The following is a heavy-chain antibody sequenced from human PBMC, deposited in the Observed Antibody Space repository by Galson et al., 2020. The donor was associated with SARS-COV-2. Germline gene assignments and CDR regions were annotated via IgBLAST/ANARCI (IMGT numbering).Heavy chain of an antibody. J-gene: IGHJ6*02. CDR2: LWIDGSSK. D-gene: IGHD1-1*01. CDR3: ARDRSSTYKYYGMDV. V-gene: IGHV3-33*01. Sequence: TGGSLRLSCAASGFTFATHGMHWVRQAPGKGLEWVAGLWIDGSSKFYAISVKGRFTISRDNLKNTLSLQMDSLRADDAGTYYCARDRSSTYKYYGMDVWGQGTTVTVSS. CDR1: GFTFATHG.